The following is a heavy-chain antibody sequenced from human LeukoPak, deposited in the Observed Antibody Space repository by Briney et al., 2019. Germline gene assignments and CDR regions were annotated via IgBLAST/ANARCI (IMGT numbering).Heavy chain of an antibody. CDR1: GGSISSSNW. CDR3: ARGKHNWRGPNFDY. D-gene: IGHD1-20*01. Sequence: SETLSLTCAVSGGSISSSNWWSWVRQPPGKGLEWIGEIYHSGSTNYNPSLKSRVTMSVDTSKNQFSLKLSSVTAADTAVYYCARGKHNWRGPNFDYWGQGTLVTVSS. V-gene: IGHV4-4*02. J-gene: IGHJ4*02. CDR2: IYHSGST.